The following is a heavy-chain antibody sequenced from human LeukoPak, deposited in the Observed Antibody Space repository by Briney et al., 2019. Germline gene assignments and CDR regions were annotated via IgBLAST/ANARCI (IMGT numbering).Heavy chain of an antibody. J-gene: IGHJ4*02. CDR1: GYTFTSYV. V-gene: IGHV1-8*01. CDR2: MNPNSGNT. Sequence: ASVKVSCKASGYTFTSYVINWVRQATGQGLEWMGWMNPNSGNTGYAQKFQGRVTITADESTSTAYMELSSLRSEDTAVYYCARGTYYFDYWGQGTLVTVSS. CDR3: ARGTYYFDY.